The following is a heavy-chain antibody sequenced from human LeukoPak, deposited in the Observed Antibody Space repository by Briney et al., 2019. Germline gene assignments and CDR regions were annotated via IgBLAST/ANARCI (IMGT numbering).Heavy chain of an antibody. D-gene: IGHD3-9*01. Sequence: KPSETLSLTCAVYGGSFSGYYWSWIRQPPGKGLEWIGEINHSGSTNYNPSLKSRVTISVDTSKNQFSLKLSSVTAADTAVYYCARENVLRYFPYGMDVWGKGTTVTVSS. CDR1: GGSFSGYY. J-gene: IGHJ6*04. CDR3: ARENVLRYFPYGMDV. V-gene: IGHV4-34*01. CDR2: INHSGST.